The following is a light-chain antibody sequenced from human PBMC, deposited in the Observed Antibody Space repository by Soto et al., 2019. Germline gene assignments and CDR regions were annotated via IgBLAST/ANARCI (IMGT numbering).Light chain of an antibody. CDR3: SSYTSSSTLV. V-gene: IGLV1-44*01. CDR2: TNN. J-gene: IGLJ1*01. CDR1: NSNVGNNT. Sequence: QTVVTQPPSASGTPGQRVTISCSGSNSNVGNNTVNWYQQLPGTAPKLLIETNNQRPSGVPDRFSGSKSATSASLAISGLQSEDEADYYCSSYTSSSTLVFGTGTKLTVL.